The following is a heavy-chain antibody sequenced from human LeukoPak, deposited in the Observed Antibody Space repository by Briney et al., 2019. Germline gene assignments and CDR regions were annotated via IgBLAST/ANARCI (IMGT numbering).Heavy chain of an antibody. D-gene: IGHD6-13*01. CDR1: GGSISSYY. Sequence: PSETLSLTCTVSGGSISSYYWSWIRQPAGGGLEWIGRIYTSGSTNYNPSLKGRVTISVDKSKNQLSLKLSSVTAADTAVYYCARASIAAADTVWFDPWGQGTLVTVSS. CDR2: IYTSGST. CDR3: ARASIAAADTVWFDP. J-gene: IGHJ5*02. V-gene: IGHV4-4*07.